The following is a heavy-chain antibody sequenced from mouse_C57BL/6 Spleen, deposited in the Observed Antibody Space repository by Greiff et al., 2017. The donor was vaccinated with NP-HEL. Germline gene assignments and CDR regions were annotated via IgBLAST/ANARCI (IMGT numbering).Heavy chain of an antibody. CDR1: GYTFTSYW. CDR2: INPSNGGT. J-gene: IGHJ4*01. Sequence: QVQLQQPGTELVKPGASVKLSCKASGYTFTSYWMHWVKQRPGQGLEWIGNINPSNGGTNYNEKFKSKATLTVDKSSSTAYMQRSSLTSEDSAVYYCAHSNYVYYYAMDYWGQGTSVTVSS. D-gene: IGHD2-5*01. V-gene: IGHV1-53*01. CDR3: AHSNYVYYYAMDY.